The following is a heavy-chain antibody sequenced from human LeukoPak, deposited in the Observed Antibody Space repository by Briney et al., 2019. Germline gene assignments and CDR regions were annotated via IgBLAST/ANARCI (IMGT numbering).Heavy chain of an antibody. V-gene: IGHV1-69*05. D-gene: IGHD2-2*01. CDR3: ARDIRYCSSTSCWGSRFDP. CDR2: FIPTFGTA. CDR1: GGTFSSYA. J-gene: IGHJ5*02. Sequence: SVKVSCKASGGTFSSYAISWVRQAPGPGLEWMGGFIPTFGTANYAQKFQGRVTITTDESTSKAYMELSSLRSEDTAVYYCARDIRYCSSTSCWGSRFDPWGQGTLVTVSS.